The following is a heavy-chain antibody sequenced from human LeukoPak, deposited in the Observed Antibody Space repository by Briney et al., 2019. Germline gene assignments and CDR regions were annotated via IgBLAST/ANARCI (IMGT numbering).Heavy chain of an antibody. V-gene: IGHV3-33*06. D-gene: IGHD6-13*01. CDR1: GFTFSGYP. Sequence: GGSLRLSCAASGFTFSGYPIHWVRQAPGKGLEWVAVIWYDGSNKYYADSVKGRFTISRDNSKNTLYLQMNSLRAEDTAVYYCAKYIAAAGRYYYYGMDVWGQGTTVTVSS. CDR2: IWYDGSNK. J-gene: IGHJ6*02. CDR3: AKYIAAAGRYYYYGMDV.